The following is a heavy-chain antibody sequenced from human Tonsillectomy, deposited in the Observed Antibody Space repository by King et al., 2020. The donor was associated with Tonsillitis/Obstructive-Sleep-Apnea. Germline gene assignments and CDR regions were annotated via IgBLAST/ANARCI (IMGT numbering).Heavy chain of an antibody. J-gene: IGHJ4*02. CDR3: ARSYSYDSSGYYYHFDY. D-gene: IGHD3-22*01. CDR1: GYTFSSYW. Sequence: VQLVESGAEVKKPGESLRISCKSSGYTFSSYWISWVRQMPGKGLEWMGRIHPSDSYTNYSPSFQGHVTISADKSNSTAYLQWSSLKASDTAMYYCARSYSYDSSGYYYHFDYWGQGTLVAVSS. CDR2: IHPSDSYT. V-gene: IGHV5-10-1*01.